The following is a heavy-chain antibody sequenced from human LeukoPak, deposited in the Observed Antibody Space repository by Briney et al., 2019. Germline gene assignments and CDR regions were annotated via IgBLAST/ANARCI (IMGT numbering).Heavy chain of an antibody. Sequence: GGSLRLSCAASGFTLTSFAMGWVRQAPGKGLEWVSTISRSGVATYYANSVKGRFTISRDNSKNTVYLQMNSLRAEDTAIYYCAKHSHDGSAPYYEVQLDYWGQGTLVTVSS. J-gene: IGHJ4*02. V-gene: IGHV3-23*01. CDR2: ISRSGVAT. CDR3: AKHSHDGSAPYYEVQLDY. D-gene: IGHD3-22*01. CDR1: GFTLTSFA.